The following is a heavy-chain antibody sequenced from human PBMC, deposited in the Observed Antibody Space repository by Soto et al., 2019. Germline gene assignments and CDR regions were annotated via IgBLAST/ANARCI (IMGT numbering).Heavy chain of an antibody. CDR1: GGSITTTSYY. J-gene: IGHJ5*01. Sequence: PSETLSLTCTVSGGSITTTSYYWGWIRQPPGKGLEWIGTVYYTGSTYYNPSLESRVTISVDTSKNQFSLTLRSVTAADTAVYYCARREIAVAGIDSWGQGTLVTVSS. D-gene: IGHD6-19*01. CDR3: ARREIAVAGIDS. V-gene: IGHV4-39*01. CDR2: VYYTGST.